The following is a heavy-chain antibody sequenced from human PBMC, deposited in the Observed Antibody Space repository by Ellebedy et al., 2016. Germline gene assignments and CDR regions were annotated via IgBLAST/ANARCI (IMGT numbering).Heavy chain of an antibody. Sequence: ASVKVSCKASGGTFSSYAISWVRQAPGQGLEWMGIINPSGGSTSYAQKFQGRVTMTRDTSASTAYMELSSLRSEDTAVYYCARRADTARLGFDYWGQGTLVTVSS. CDR3: ARRADTARLGFDY. V-gene: IGHV1-46*01. D-gene: IGHD5-18*01. J-gene: IGHJ4*02. CDR2: INPSGGST. CDR1: GGTFSSYA.